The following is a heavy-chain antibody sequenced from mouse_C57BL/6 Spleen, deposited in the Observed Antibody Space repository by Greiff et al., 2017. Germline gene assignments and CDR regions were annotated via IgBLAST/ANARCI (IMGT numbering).Heavy chain of an antibody. CDR2: IDPSDSYT. J-gene: IGHJ1*03. Sequence: VQLQQPGAELVMPGASVKLSCKASGYTFTSYWMHWVKQRPGQGLEWIGEIDPSDSYTNYNQKFKGKSTLTVDKSSSTAYMQLSSLTSEYSAVYYCAGRGYGSSYWYFDVWGTGTTVTVSS. V-gene: IGHV1-69*01. CDR3: AGRGYGSSYWYFDV. D-gene: IGHD1-1*01. CDR1: GYTFTSYW.